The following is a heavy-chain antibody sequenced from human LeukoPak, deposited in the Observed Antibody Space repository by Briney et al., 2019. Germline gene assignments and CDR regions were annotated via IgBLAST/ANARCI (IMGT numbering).Heavy chain of an antibody. Sequence: GASVRVSCKASGYTVTSYYMHWVRQAPGQGLEWMGIINPSGGSTSYAQKFQGRVTMTRDTSTSTVYMELSSLRSEDTAVYYCARSQKLGATGDWGQGTLVTVSS. V-gene: IGHV1-46*03. J-gene: IGHJ4*02. D-gene: IGHD1-26*01. CDR1: GYTVTSYY. CDR3: ARSQKLGATGD. CDR2: INPSGGST.